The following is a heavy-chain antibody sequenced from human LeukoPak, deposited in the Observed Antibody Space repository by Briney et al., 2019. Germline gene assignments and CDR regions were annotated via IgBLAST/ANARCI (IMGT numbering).Heavy chain of an antibody. CDR3: AKDRGGVVVRAFDY. V-gene: IGHV3-23*01. CDR1: GFTFSSYD. J-gene: IGHJ4*02. Sequence: GGSLRLSCAASGFTFSSYDMSWVRQAPGKGLEWVSGISGSGGSTYYAGSVKGRFTISRDNSKNTLYLQMNSLRVEDTAVYYCAKDRGGVVVRAFDYWGQGTLVTVSS. D-gene: IGHD3-22*01. CDR2: ISGSGGST.